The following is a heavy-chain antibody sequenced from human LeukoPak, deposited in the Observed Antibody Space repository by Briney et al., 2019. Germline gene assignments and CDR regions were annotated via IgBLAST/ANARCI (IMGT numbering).Heavy chain of an antibody. CDR3: ARDHYDYVWGSYRYTLDY. Sequence: SVKVSCKASGYTFTSYDVNWMRQAPGQGLEWMGGIIPIFGTANYAQKFQGRVTITADESTSTACMELSSLRSEDTAVYYCARDHYDYVWGSYRYTLDYWGQGTLVTVSS. CDR2: IIPIFGTA. J-gene: IGHJ4*02. D-gene: IGHD3-16*02. CDR1: GYTFTSYD. V-gene: IGHV1-69*13.